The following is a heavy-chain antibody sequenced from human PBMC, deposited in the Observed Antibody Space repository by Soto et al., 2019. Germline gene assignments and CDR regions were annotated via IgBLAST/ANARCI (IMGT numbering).Heavy chain of an antibody. CDR3: AGEDIVVVPAAIPGGRPYYYYYGMDV. D-gene: IGHD2-2*02. J-gene: IGHJ6*02. CDR2: INHSGST. Sequence: QVQLQQWGAGLLKPSETLSLTCAVYGGSFSGYYWSWIRQPPGKGLEWIGEINHSGSTNYNPSLKSRVTISVDTSKNQFSLKLSSVTAADTAVYYCAGEDIVVVPAAIPGGRPYYYYYGMDVWGQGTTVTVSS. V-gene: IGHV4-34*01. CDR1: GGSFSGYY.